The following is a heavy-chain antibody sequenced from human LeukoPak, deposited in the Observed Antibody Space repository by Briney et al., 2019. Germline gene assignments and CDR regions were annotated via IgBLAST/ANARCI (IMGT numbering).Heavy chain of an antibody. D-gene: IGHD2-2*01. CDR1: GGSFSGYY. CDR2: INHSGST. Sequence: SETLSLTCAVYGGSFSGYYWSWIRHPPGKGLEWIGEINHSGSTDYNPSLKSRVTISVDTSKNQFSLKLTSVTAADTAVYYCARGMQPRSPGVYWGQGTLVTVSS. J-gene: IGHJ4*02. CDR3: ARGMQPRSPGVY. V-gene: IGHV4-34*01.